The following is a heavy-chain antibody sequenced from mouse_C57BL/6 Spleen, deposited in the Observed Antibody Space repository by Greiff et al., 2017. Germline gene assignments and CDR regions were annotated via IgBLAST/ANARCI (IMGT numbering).Heavy chain of an antibody. CDR3: ARRGDYDQFAY. CDR2: IDPSDSYT. Sequence: VQLQQPGAELVMPGASVKLSCKASGYTFTSYWMHWVKQRPGQGLEWIGEIDPSDSYTNYNQKFKGKSTLTVDKSSSTAYMQRSSLTSEDSAVYYCARRGDYDQFAYWGQGTLVTVSA. D-gene: IGHD2-4*01. J-gene: IGHJ3*01. V-gene: IGHV1-69*01. CDR1: GYTFTSYW.